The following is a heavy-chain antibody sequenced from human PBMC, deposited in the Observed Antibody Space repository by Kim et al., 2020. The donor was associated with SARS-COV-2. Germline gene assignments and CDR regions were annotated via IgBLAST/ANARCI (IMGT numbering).Heavy chain of an antibody. CDR1: GYTFTKYG. V-gene: IGHV1-3*01. CDR2: VNAGNGDT. D-gene: IGHD2-8*01. Sequence: ASVKVSCKASGYTFTKYGVHWVRQAPGQSLEWMGWVNAGNGDTHYSTKFQDRVTITRDTSATTAYMELSSLRSEDTAVYYCAGHSFCADGICPYYDYWGQGTLVTVSS. CDR3: AGHSFCADGICPYYDY. J-gene: IGHJ4*02.